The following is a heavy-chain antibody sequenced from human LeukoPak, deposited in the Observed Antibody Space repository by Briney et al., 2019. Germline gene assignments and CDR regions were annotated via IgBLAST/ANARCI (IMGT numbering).Heavy chain of an antibody. CDR2: IYYSGST. Sequence: PSETLSLTCTVSGGSISSSSYYWGWIRQPPGKGLEWIGSIYYSGSTYYNPSLKSRVTISVDTSKNQFSLKLSSVTAADTAVYYCARGLRRYCTNGVCYLVWFDPWGQGTLVTVSS. CDR1: GGSISSSSYY. V-gene: IGHV4-39*07. J-gene: IGHJ5*02. CDR3: ARGLRRYCTNGVCYLVWFDP. D-gene: IGHD2-8*01.